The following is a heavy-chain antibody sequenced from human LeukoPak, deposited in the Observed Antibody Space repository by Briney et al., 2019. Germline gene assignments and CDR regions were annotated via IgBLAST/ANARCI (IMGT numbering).Heavy chain of an antibody. CDR1: GFTFSSYA. Sequence: GGSLRLSCAASGFTFSSYAMSWVRQAPGKGLEWVSAISGSGGSTYYADSVKGRFTISRDNSKNTLYLQMNSLRAEDTAVYYCAKVDTYYYDSSGYYHHPRYYFDYWGQGTLVTVSS. J-gene: IGHJ4*02. D-gene: IGHD3-22*01. V-gene: IGHV3-23*01. CDR3: AKVDTYYYDSSGYYHHPRYYFDY. CDR2: ISGSGGST.